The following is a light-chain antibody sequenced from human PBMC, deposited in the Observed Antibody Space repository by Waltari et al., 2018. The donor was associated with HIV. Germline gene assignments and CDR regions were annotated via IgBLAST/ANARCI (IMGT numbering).Light chain of an antibody. V-gene: IGLV1-51*02. CDR2: EDD. CDR1: TANIGSHY. J-gene: IGLJ3*02. Sequence: QSLLTPPPSVSAAPGQKVTISCSGGTANIGSHYVSGYQHFPGPAPSLLIYEDDKVSSDIPNRFSGSKAGTSATLTITGLQTGDEGDYYCASWDRSLNGGVFGGGTKLTV. CDR3: ASWDRSLNGGV.